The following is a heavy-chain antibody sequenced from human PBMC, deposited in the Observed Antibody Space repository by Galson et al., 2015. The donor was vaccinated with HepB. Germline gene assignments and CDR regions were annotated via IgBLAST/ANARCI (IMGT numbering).Heavy chain of an antibody. CDR1: GGSISSSSYY. D-gene: IGHD3-10*01. CDR3: ARHGSGLLHWYFDL. CDR2: IYYSGST. Sequence: SETLSLTCTVSGGSISSSSYYWGWLRQPPGKGLEWIGSIYYSGSTYYNPSLKSRVTISVDTSKNQFSLKLSSVTAADTAVYYCARHGSGLLHWYFDLWGRGTLVTVSS. V-gene: IGHV4-39*01. J-gene: IGHJ2*01.